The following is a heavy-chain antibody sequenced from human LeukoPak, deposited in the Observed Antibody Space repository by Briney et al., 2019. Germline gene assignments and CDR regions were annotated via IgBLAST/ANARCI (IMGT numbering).Heavy chain of an antibody. CDR2: MYSGGRT. J-gene: IGHJ4*02. Sequence: PGGSLRLSCAASVFTVSRNYMSWVRQAPGKGLEWVSGMYSGGRTHYAESVKGRLTISRDNSKNTLYLQMNSRRAEDTAAYHCARGEGLFDYWGQGTLVTVSS. V-gene: IGHV3-53*01. CDR1: VFTVSRNY. CDR3: ARGEGLFDY.